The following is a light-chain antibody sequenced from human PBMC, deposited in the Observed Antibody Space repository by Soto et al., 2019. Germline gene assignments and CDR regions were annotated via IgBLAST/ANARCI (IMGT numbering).Light chain of an antibody. J-gene: IGKJ1*01. V-gene: IGKV3-15*01. CDR2: DAS. CDR3: QQYDNWPRT. Sequence: EIVMTQSPATLSVSPGEGATLSCRASQSVGRKLAWYQQKPGQSPRLLMNDASTRATGVPARFSGSGSGTEFTLTISSLQSEDFAVYYCQQYDNWPRTFGQGTKVEIK. CDR1: QSVGRK.